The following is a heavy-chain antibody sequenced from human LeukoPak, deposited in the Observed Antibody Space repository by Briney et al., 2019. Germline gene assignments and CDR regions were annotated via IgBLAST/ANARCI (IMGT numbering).Heavy chain of an antibody. CDR2: ISGSGGST. V-gene: IGHV3-23*01. J-gene: IGHJ6*03. CDR1: GFTFSSYG. CDR3: AKGASGYNFYYYYYMDV. D-gene: IGHD5-24*01. Sequence: PGGSLRLSCAASGFTFSSYGMSWVRQAPGKGLEWVSAISGSGGSTYYADSVKGRFTISRDNSKNTLYLQMNSLRAEDTAVYYCAKGASGYNFYYYYYMDVWGKGTTVTISS.